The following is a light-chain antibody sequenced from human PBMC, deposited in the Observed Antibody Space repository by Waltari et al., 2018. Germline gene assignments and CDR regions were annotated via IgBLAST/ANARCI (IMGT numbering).Light chain of an antibody. Sequence: EIVLTQSPGTLSLSPGERATLSCRASHSVSSSYLAWYQQKPGQAPRLLIYGASSRATGIPDRFSGSGSGTDFTLTISRLEPEDFAVYYCQQYGSSPGTFGQGTKVEIK. CDR2: GAS. V-gene: IGKV3-20*01. J-gene: IGKJ1*01. CDR3: QQYGSSPGT. CDR1: HSVSSSY.